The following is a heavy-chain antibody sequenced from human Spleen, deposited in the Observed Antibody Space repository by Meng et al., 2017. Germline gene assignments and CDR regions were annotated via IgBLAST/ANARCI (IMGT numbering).Heavy chain of an antibody. D-gene: IGHD3-10*01. CDR3: AHRLGRGRFGELSPYYFDY. J-gene: IGHJ4*02. Sequence: SGPTLVKPTQTLTLTCPFSGFSLSTSGVGVGRIRQPPGQALEWLALIYWDDDKCYSPALKSRLTITKYTSKNQVVLTMTNMDPVDTATYYCAHRLGRGRFGELSPYYFDYWGQGTLVTVSS. V-gene: IGHV2-5*02. CDR2: IYWDDDK. CDR1: GFSLSTSGVG.